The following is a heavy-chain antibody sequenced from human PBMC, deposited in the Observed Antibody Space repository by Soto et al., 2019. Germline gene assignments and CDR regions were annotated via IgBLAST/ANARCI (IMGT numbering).Heavy chain of an antibody. Sequence: ASVKVSCKASGYTFTKYAIHWVRQAPGQRPEWMGWIDPNNGRTKYSGKFQGRFTIATVASANTAYMELSSLTSEDTTVYYCARGRWTQTTADYYLDYWGQGTLVTVSS. V-gene: IGHV1-3*01. CDR1: GYTFTKYA. D-gene: IGHD1-1*01. J-gene: IGHJ4*02. CDR3: ARGRWTQTTADYYLDY. CDR2: IDPNNGRT.